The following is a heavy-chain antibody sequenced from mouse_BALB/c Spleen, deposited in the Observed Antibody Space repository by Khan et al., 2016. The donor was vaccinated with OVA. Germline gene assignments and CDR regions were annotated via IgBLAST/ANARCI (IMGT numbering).Heavy chain of an antibody. Sequence: VQLKQSGPELVKPGASVKISCKASGYSFTGYFMNWVKQSHGKSLEWIGRINPHIGETFYNPKFKDKATLTADESSSTAHIELRSLASEDSAVYYCARIYYSDFDDWGQGTTLTVSS. CDR1: GYSFTGYF. CDR2: INPHIGET. J-gene: IGHJ2*01. V-gene: IGHV1-20*02. D-gene: IGHD2-12*01. CDR3: ARIYYSDFDD.